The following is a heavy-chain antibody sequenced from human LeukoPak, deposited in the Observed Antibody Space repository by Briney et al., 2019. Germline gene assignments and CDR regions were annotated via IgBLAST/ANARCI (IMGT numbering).Heavy chain of an antibody. J-gene: IGHJ4*02. Sequence: GGSLRLSCAASGFTFSSYGMHWVRQAPGKGLEWVAVIWYDGSQFYYGDSVKGRFTISRDDSKNTLYLQMNRLRDEDTAVYYCARDWRTTSFDNWGQGTLVTVSS. CDR2: IWYDGSQF. V-gene: IGHV3-33*01. CDR3: ARDWRTTSFDN. CDR1: GFTFSSYG. D-gene: IGHD3-3*01.